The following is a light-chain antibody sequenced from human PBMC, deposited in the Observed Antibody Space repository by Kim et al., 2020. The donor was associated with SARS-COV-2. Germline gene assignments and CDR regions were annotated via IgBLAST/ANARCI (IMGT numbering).Light chain of an antibody. J-gene: IGLJ1*01. V-gene: IGLV2-18*02. CDR1: SSDVGRYNR. CDR3: NSYTSTCRCV. Sequence: QSVLTQPPSVSGSPGQRVTISCTGTSSDVGRYNRVSWYQQPPGTAPKLIIYEVTNRPSGVPDRFSGSKSGTVSSLTISGLPAEDEADYYCNSYTSTCRCVFGSGTKVTVL. CDR2: EVT.